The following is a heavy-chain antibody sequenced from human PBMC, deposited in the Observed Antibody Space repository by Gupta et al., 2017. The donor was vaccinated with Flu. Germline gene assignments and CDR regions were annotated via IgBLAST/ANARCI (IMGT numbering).Heavy chain of an antibody. D-gene: IGHD1/OR15-1a*01. Sequence: QVQLVEAGGGVVQPGGSMRLSCVASGFKFRDFAMNWVRQAPGKGLEWVAAVSYSGDNKYYVDAVRGRFTISRDNSNNMVYLQMNNLRAEDSAIYYCAKSTSTWNTYSYYHGMDVWGHGTTVSVSS. V-gene: IGHV3-30*18. J-gene: IGHJ6*02. CDR3: AKSTSTWNTYSYYHGMDV. CDR1: GFKFRDFA. CDR2: VSYSGDNK.